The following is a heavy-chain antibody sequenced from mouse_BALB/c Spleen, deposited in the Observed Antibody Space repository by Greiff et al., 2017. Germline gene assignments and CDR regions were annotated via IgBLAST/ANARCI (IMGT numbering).Heavy chain of an antibody. V-gene: IGHV5-9-4*01. CDR3: ARGDYDAGFAY. CDR1: GFTFSSYA. Sequence: EVQLVESGGGLVKPGGSLKLSCAASGFTFSSYAMSWVRQSPEKRLEWVAEISSGGSYTYYPDTVTGRFTISRDNAKNTLYLEMSSLRSEDTAMYYCARGDYDAGFAYWGQGTLVTVSA. D-gene: IGHD2-4*01. CDR2: ISSGGSYT. J-gene: IGHJ3*01.